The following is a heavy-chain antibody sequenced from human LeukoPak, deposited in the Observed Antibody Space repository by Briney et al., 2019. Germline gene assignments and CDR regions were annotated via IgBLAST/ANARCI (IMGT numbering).Heavy chain of an antibody. D-gene: IGHD2-8*01. J-gene: IGHJ4*02. CDR1: GFTFSSYW. V-gene: IGHV3-74*01. Sequence: GGSLRLSCAASGFTFSSYWMHWVRQAPGKGLVWVSRINSDGSSTSYADSGKGRFTISRDNAKNSLYLQMNTLRAEDTAFYHCARGYCTNGVCQVLDYWGQGTLVTVSS. CDR3: ARGYCTNGVCQVLDY. CDR2: INSDGSST.